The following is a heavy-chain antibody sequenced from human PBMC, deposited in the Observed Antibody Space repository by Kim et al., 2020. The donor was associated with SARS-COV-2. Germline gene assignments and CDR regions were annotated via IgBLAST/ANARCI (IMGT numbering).Heavy chain of an antibody. D-gene: IGHD4-17*01. CDR2: MSSSGGLM. V-gene: IGHV3-21*01. CDR3: TREKDYVGTSDYLDF. CDR1: GFSFSSYS. J-gene: IGHJ4*01. Sequence: GGSLRLSCVGSGFSFSSYSMNWVRQAPGKGREWVSSMSSSGGLMFSADSLKGRFTISRDNAKNSVFLQINTLRVGDTAVYYCTREKDYVGTSDYLDFWG.